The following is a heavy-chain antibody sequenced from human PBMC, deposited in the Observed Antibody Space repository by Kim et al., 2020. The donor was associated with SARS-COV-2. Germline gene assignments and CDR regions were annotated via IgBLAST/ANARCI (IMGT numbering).Heavy chain of an antibody. CDR1: GGSISSYY. V-gene: IGHV4-59*01. Sequence: SETPSLTCTVSGGSISSYYWSWIRQPPGKGLEWIGYIYYSGSTSYNPSLKSRVTISVDTSKNQFSLKLNSVTAADTAVYYCAREGYYDSGIDYWGQGTLV. D-gene: IGHD3-10*01. J-gene: IGHJ4*02. CDR2: IYYSGST. CDR3: AREGYYDSGIDY.